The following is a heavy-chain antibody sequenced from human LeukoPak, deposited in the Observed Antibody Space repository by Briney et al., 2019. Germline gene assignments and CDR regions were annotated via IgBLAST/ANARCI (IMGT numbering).Heavy chain of an antibody. CDR1: GYTFTDYY. CDR3: ARRVQTTGVFDY. Sequence: GASVKVSCKASGYTFTDYYMHWVRQAPGQGLRWMGRINPKTGGTNYAQKFQDRVTMTGDTSISTAYMELSRLRSDDTAVYYCARRVQTTGVFDYWGQGTLVTVSS. D-gene: IGHD2-8*01. V-gene: IGHV1-2*06. CDR2: INPKTGGT. J-gene: IGHJ4*02.